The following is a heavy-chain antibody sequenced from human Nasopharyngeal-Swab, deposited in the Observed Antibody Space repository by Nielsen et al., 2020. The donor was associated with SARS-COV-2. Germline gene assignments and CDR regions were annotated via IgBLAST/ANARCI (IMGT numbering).Heavy chain of an antibody. CDR3: ANGPNSRGWPGL. CDR2: IRSDGSNN. V-gene: IGHV3-30*02. CDR1: GFTLASFG. Sequence: GESLKISCEASGFTLASFGMHWVRQAPGKGLEWVAFIRSDGSNNYYADSVKGRFTISRDNSKNTLYLQMNSLRAEDTAVYYCANGPNSRGWPGLWGQGTLVTVSS. J-gene: IGHJ4*02. D-gene: IGHD6-19*01.